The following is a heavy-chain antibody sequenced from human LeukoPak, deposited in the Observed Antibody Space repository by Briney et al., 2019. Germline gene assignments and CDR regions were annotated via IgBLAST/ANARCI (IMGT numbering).Heavy chain of an antibody. J-gene: IGHJ5*02. V-gene: IGHV4-34*01. CDR1: GGSFSGYY. D-gene: IGHD6-13*01. CDR2: INHSGST. CDR3: ARAHSTRKWFDP. Sequence: SETLSLTCAVYGGSFSGYYWSWIRQPPGKGLEWIGEINHSGSTNYNPSLKSRVTISVDTSKNQFSLKLSSVTAADTAVYYCARAHSTRKWFDPWGQGTLATVSS.